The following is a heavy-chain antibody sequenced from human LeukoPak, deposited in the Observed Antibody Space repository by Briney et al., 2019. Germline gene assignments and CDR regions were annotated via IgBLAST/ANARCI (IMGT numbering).Heavy chain of an antibody. J-gene: IGHJ4*02. CDR2: ISSFSSTI. Sequence: GGSLRLSCAASGFTFSSYEMNWVRQAPGKGLEWVSYISSFSSTIYYAGSVMGRFTISRDNAKNSLYLQMNSLRAEDTAVYYCARSPNYKGYFDYWGQGTLVTVSS. D-gene: IGHD3-10*01. CDR3: ARSPNYKGYFDY. V-gene: IGHV3-48*03. CDR1: GFTFSSYE.